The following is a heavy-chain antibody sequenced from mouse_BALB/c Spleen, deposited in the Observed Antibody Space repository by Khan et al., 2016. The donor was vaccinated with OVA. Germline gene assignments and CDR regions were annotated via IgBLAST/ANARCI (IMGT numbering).Heavy chain of an antibody. CDR3: AREWGAGFPY. V-gene: IGHV1-77*01. Sequence: QVQLQQSGAELARPGASVKLSCKASGYTLTDYNINWVKQRTGQGLEWIGEIYPGSNNTYYNEKFKGKATLTADKSSSTDYMQLSSLTSEDSAVYFCAREWGAGFPYWGQGTLVTVSA. CDR1: GYTLTDYN. CDR2: IYPGSNNT. J-gene: IGHJ3*01.